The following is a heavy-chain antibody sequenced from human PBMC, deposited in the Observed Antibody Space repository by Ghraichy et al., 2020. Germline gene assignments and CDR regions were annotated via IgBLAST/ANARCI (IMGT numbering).Heavy chain of an antibody. CDR2: TNQDESRI. Sequence: WGSLRLSCAASGVAFSGTWMTWIRQAPGKGLEWMAHTNQDESRIYYADSVEGRFTISRDNAKNSLYLQMNSLRVEDTAVYYCARDLGGGWYRGAHGYWGQGTMVTVSS. CDR1: GVAFSGTW. CDR3: ARDLGGGWYRGAHGY. J-gene: IGHJ4*02. D-gene: IGHD6-19*01. V-gene: IGHV3-7*01.